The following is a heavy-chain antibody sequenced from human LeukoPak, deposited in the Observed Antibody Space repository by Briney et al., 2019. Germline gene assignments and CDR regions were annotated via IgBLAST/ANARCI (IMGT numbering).Heavy chain of an antibody. Sequence: GRSLRLSCAASGFTFSSYAMHWVRQAPGKGLEWVSSISSSSSYIYYADSVKGRFTISRDNAKNSLYLQMNSLRAEDTAMYYCARAGNYYDSSGYYYWGQGTLVTVSS. CDR1: GFTFSSYA. CDR2: ISSSSSYI. CDR3: ARAGNYYDSSGYYY. J-gene: IGHJ4*02. D-gene: IGHD3-22*01. V-gene: IGHV3-21*01.